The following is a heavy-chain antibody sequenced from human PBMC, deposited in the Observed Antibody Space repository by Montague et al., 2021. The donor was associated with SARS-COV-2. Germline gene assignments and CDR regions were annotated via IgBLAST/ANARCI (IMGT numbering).Heavy chain of an antibody. CDR3: AKDIAVLGELSYYYGMDV. V-gene: IGHV3-23*01. CDR2: ISGSGGST. D-gene: IGHD3-10*01. Sequence: SLRLSCAASGFTFSSYAISWVRQAPGKGLEWVSAISGSGGSTYYADSVKGRFTISRDNSKNTLYLQMNSLRAEDTAVYYCAKDIAVLGELSYYYGMDVWGQGTTVTVSS. J-gene: IGHJ6*02. CDR1: GFTFSSYA.